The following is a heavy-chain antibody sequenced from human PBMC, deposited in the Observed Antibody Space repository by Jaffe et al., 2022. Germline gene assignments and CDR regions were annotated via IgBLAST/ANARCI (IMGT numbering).Heavy chain of an antibody. D-gene: IGHD2-15*01. J-gene: IGHJ4*02. CDR1: GYSISSGYY. V-gene: IGHV4-38-2*01. Sequence: QVQLQESGPGLVKPSETLSLTCAVSGYSISSGYYWGWIRQPPGKGLEWIGSIYHSGSTYYNPSLKSRVTISVDTSKNQFSLKLSSVTAADTAVYYCARHAEGEVVVVAEPPDYWGQGTLVTVSS. CDR3: ARHAEGEVVVVAEPPDY. CDR2: IYHSGST.